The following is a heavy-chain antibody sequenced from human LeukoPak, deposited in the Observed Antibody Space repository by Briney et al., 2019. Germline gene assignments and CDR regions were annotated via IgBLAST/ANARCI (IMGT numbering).Heavy chain of an antibody. CDR2: IGKNGNLR. CDR1: GFIFSDYY. CDR3: AKTQARAGATTRFDY. Sequence: GGSLRLSCSASGFIFSDYYMSWIRQAPGKGLEWISYIGKNGNLRDYADSVRGRFTVSRDNAKNSLYLQMNSLRAEDTAVYYCAKTQARAGATTRFDYWGQGTLVTVSS. V-gene: IGHV3-11*04. D-gene: IGHD1-26*01. J-gene: IGHJ4*02.